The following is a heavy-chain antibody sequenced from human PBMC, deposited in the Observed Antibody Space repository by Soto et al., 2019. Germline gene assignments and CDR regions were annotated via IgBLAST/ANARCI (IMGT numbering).Heavy chain of an antibody. D-gene: IGHD5-12*01. CDR3: AHGTVVGDGYNPGPYYFDY. J-gene: IGHJ4*02. CDR1: GFSLRTSGVG. CDR2: IYWDDDK. Sequence: QITLKESGPTLVKPTQTLTLTCTFSGFSLRTSGVGVGWIRQPPGKALEWLALIYWDDDKRYSPSLKSRLTITKDTSKNQVVLTMTNMDPVDTATYYCAHGTVVGDGYNPGPYYFDYWGQGTLVTVSS. V-gene: IGHV2-5*02.